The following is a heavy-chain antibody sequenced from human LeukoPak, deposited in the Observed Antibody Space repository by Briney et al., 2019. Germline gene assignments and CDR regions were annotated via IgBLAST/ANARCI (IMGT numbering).Heavy chain of an antibody. CDR2: IYYSGST. J-gene: IGHJ4*02. Sequence: SETLSLTCAVYGGSFSGYYWTWIRQPPGKGLEWIGYIYYSGSTDYNPSLKSRVTISVDTSKNQFSLNLNSVTAADTAVYYCARTFPYCSGGSCYSDYWGQGTLVTVSS. CDR1: GGSFSGYY. CDR3: ARTFPYCSGGSCYSDY. D-gene: IGHD2-15*01. V-gene: IGHV4-59*01.